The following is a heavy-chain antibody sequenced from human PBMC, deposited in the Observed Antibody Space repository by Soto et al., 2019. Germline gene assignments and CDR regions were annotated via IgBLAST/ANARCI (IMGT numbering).Heavy chain of an antibody. V-gene: IGHV3-43D*03. D-gene: IGHD3-10*01. CDR2: ISWDGGST. Sequence: GESLKISCAASGFTFDDYAMHWVRQAPGKGLEWVSLISWDGGSTYYADSVKGRFTISRDNSKNSLYLQMNSLRAEDTALYYCAKDIRGRGGSGSYYNYYYYGMDVWGQGTTVTVSS. CDR1: GFTFDDYA. J-gene: IGHJ6*02. CDR3: AKDIRGRGGSGSYYNYYYYGMDV.